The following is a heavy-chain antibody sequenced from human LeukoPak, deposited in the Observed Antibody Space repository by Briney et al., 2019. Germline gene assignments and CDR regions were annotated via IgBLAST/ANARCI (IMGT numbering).Heavy chain of an antibody. V-gene: IGHV1-69*05. CDR2: IIPIFGTA. CDR3: ARVSVAYNWNDYYYYYYMDV. D-gene: IGHD1-20*01. Sequence: PGASVKVSCRASGGTFSSYAISWVRQAPGQGLEWMGGIIPIFGTANYAQKFQGRVTITTDESTSTAYMELSSLRSEDTAVYYCARVSVAYNWNDYYYYYYMDVWGKGTTVTVSS. J-gene: IGHJ6*03. CDR1: GGTFSSYA.